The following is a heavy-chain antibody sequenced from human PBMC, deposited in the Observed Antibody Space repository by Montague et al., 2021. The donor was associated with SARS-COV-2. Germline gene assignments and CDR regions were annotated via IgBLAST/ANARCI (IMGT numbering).Heavy chain of an antibody. Sequence: SETLSLTCTVSDGSISHYYWNWIRQPPGKGLEWIGYIHFSGSTNYNPPLKSRVAISLDSSENQFSLKLSSVTAADTAVYYCSRHPPGSARGEYWGQGILVTVSS. V-gene: IGHV4-59*08. D-gene: IGHD2-15*01. CDR2: IHFSGST. J-gene: IGHJ4*02. CDR1: DGSISHYY. CDR3: SRHPPGSARGEY.